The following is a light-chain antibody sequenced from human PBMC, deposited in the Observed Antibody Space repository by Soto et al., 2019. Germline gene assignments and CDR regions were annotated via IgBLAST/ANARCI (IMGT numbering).Light chain of an antibody. CDR2: GNS. Sequence: QSVLTQPPSVSGARGQRVTISCTGSSSNIGAGYDVHWYQQLPGTAPKLLIYGNSNRPSGVPDRFSVSKSGTSASLAITELQTEDEADYYCQSYDSSLIGSVFGGGTQLTVL. J-gene: IGLJ7*01. CDR1: SSNIGAGYD. V-gene: IGLV1-40*01. CDR3: QSYDSSLIGSV.